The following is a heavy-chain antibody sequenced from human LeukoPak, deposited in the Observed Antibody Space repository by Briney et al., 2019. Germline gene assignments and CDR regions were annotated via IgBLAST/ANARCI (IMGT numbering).Heavy chain of an antibody. CDR2: IYYTGST. D-gene: IGHD3-22*01. Sequence: SETLSLTCTVSGGSISSGDYYWSWIRHHPGMGLEWIGYIYYTGSTYYNPSLKSRVTISADTSKNQFSLKLSSVTAADTAVYYCAREAYYYDSTTLDPWGQGTLVTVSS. J-gene: IGHJ5*02. CDR1: GGSISSGDYY. CDR3: AREAYYYDSTTLDP. V-gene: IGHV4-30-4*08.